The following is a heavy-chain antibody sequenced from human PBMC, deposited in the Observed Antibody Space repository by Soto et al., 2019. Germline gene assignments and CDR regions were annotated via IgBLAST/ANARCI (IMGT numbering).Heavy chain of an antibody. CDR3: ARKKDFWSGYLYYYYMGV. CDR1: GFTFSSYG. Sequence: QVQLVESGGGVVQPGRSLRLSCAASGFTFSSYGMHWVRQAPGKGLEWVAVIWYDGSNKYYADSVKCRFTISRDNSKNTLYLQLNSLRAEDTAVYYCARKKDFWSGYLYYYYMGVWGKGTTVTVSS. CDR2: IWYDGSNK. V-gene: IGHV3-33*01. D-gene: IGHD3-3*01. J-gene: IGHJ6*03.